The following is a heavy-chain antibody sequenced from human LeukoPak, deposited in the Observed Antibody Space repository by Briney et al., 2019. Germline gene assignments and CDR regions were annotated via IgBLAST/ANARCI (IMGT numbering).Heavy chain of an antibody. CDR1: GYTFTNYG. CDR2: ISAYNGNT. J-gene: IGHJ5*02. V-gene: IGHV1-18*01. Sequence: ASVKVSCKASGYTFTNYGISWVRQAPGQGLEWMEWISAYNGNTNYARNVQGRVTMTRDTSTSTAYMELRSLRSDDTAVYYCARLTGAAAGHPGNWFDPWGQGTLVTVSS. CDR3: ARLTGAAAGHPGNWFDP. D-gene: IGHD6-13*01.